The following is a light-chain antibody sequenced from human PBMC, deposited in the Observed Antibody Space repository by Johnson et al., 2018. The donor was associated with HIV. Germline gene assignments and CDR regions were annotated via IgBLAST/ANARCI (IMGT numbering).Light chain of an antibody. Sequence: QAVLTQPPSVSAAPGQKVDISCSGGSSNIEDNYVSWYQQLPHTAPRLLISDNNKRPSGIPDRFSGSKSGTSATLGITGLQTGDEADYYCGTWDSSLSAYVFGTGTKVTVL. CDR3: GTWDSSLSAYV. V-gene: IGLV1-51*01. CDR2: DNN. CDR1: SSNIEDNY. J-gene: IGLJ1*01.